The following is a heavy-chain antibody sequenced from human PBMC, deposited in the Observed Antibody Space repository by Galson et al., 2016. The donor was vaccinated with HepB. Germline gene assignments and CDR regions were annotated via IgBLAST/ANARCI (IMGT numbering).Heavy chain of an antibody. Sequence: SVKVSCKASGYRFSDYAMHWVRRAPGQSLEWMGWIDAGGVNAEYSEKFQGRVTISRDTSATTVSMELSSLRTEDTAMYYCARGFRIAADYWGQGTQVTVSS. CDR1: GYRFSDYA. D-gene: IGHD6-13*01. CDR2: IDAGGVNA. J-gene: IGHJ4*02. CDR3: ARGFRIAADY. V-gene: IGHV1-3*01.